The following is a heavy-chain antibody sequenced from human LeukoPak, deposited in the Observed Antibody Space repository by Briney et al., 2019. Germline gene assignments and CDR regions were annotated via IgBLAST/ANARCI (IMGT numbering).Heavy chain of an antibody. Sequence: ASVKVSCKASGYTFTGYYMHWVRQAPGQGLEWMGWINPNSGGTNYAQEFQGRVTMTRDTSISTAYMELSRLRSGDTAVYYCARVDYYDSSGYYPGFDPWGQGTLVTVSS. CDR1: GYTFTGYY. D-gene: IGHD3-22*01. J-gene: IGHJ5*02. V-gene: IGHV1-2*02. CDR3: ARVDYYDSSGYYPGFDP. CDR2: INPNSGGT.